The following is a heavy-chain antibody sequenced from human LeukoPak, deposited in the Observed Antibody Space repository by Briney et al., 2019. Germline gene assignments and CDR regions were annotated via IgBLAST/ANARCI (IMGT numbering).Heavy chain of an antibody. J-gene: IGHJ4*02. V-gene: IGHV4-39*07. CDR3: ARGFRSPYYFDY. CDR2: INYSGST. CDR1: GGSISSSSYY. Sequence: PSETLSLTCTVSGGSISSSSYYWGWIRQPPGKGLEWIGSINYSGSTYYNPSLKSRVTISVDTSKNQFSLKLSSVTAADTAVYYCARGFRSPYYFDYWGQGTLVTVSS.